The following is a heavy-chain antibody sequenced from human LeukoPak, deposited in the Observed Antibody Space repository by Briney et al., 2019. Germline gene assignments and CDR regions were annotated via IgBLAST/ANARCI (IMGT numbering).Heavy chain of an antibody. Sequence: GESLKISCKSSGYNFATYWIGWVRQMPGKGLEWMGVIYPGDSDTRYSPSFQGQVTISADKSITTAYLQWGSLRASDTAVYHCVRRLTYNSGSILDYWGQGTLVTVSS. J-gene: IGHJ4*02. D-gene: IGHD3-10*01. CDR2: IYPGDSDT. V-gene: IGHV5-51*01. CDR3: VRRLTYNSGSILDY. CDR1: GYNFATYW.